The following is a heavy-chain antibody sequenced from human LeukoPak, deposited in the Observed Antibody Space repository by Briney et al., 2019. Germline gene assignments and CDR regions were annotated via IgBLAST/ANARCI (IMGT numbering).Heavy chain of an antibody. J-gene: IGHJ6*02. CDR3: ARDGVGYSGSYPRTYYYYYGMDV. D-gene: IGHD1-26*01. CDR1: GFTFSSYS. Sequence: GGSLRLSCAASGFTFSSYSMNWVRQAPGKGLEWVSYISSSSSTIYYADSVKGRFTISRDNAKNSLYLQMNSLRAEDTAVYYCARDGVGYSGSYPRTYYYYYGMDVWGQGTTVTVSS. CDR2: ISSSSSTI. V-gene: IGHV3-48*01.